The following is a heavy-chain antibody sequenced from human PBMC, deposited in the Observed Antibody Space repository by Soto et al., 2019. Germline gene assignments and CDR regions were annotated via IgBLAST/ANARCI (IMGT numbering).Heavy chain of an antibody. D-gene: IGHD6-13*01. CDR3: ARDPSIAAAGGPLKWELNPLYNMDV. V-gene: IGHV3-33*01. J-gene: IGHJ6*02. Sequence: GGSLRLSCATSGFVFSTYAMNWVRQAPGKGLEWVAVIWYDGSNKYYADSVKGRFTISRDTSKKKLYLQMNSLRAEDTAVYYCARDPSIAAAGGPLKWELNPLYNMDVWGQGTTVTVSS. CDR1: GFVFSTYA. CDR2: IWYDGSNK.